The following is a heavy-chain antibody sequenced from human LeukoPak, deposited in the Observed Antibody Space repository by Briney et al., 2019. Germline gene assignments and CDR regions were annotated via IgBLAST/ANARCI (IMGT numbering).Heavy chain of an antibody. J-gene: IGHJ4*02. Sequence: QAGGSLRLSCAASGFTVSSNYMSWVRQAPGKGLEWVSVIYSGGSTYYADSVKGRFTISRDNSKNTLYLQMNSLRAEDTAVYYCARDRTRMVRGATGFDYWGQGTLVTVSS. CDR3: ARDRTRMVRGATGFDY. CDR1: GFTVSSNY. D-gene: IGHD3-10*01. CDR2: IYSGGST. V-gene: IGHV3-66*01.